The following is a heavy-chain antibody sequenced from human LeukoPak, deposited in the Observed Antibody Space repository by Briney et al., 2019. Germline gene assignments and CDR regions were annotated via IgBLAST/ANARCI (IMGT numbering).Heavy chain of an antibody. D-gene: IGHD6-13*01. J-gene: IGHJ4*02. CDR3: ARVTYSSSWYYFDY. Sequence: SETLSLTCTVSGDSISGYYWSWIRQSPGKGLEWIAYINYSGTTNYNLSLKSRVTISVDTSKNQVSLRLSSVTAADTAVYYCARVTYSSSWYYFDYWGQGTLVTVSS. V-gene: IGHV4-59*08. CDR2: INYSGTT. CDR1: GDSISGYY.